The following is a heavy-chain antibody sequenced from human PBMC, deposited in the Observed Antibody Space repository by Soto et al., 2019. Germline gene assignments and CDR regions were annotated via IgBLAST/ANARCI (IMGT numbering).Heavy chain of an antibody. J-gene: IGHJ5*02. Sequence: QVQLQESGPGLVKPSQTLSLTCTVSGGSISSGGYYWSWIRQHPGKGLEWIGYIYYSGSTYYNPSLKSRVTISVDTSKNKFSLKLSSVTAADTAVYYCARETVDLVATIPSGWFDHWGQGTLVTVSS. D-gene: IGHD5-12*01. CDR2: IYYSGST. CDR3: ARETVDLVATIPSGWFDH. CDR1: GGSISSGGYY. V-gene: IGHV4-31*03.